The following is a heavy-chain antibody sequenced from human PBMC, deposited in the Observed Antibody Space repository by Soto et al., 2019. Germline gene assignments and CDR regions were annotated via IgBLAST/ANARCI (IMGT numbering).Heavy chain of an antibody. D-gene: IGHD2-15*01. CDR2: ISYYSGSI. V-gene: IGHV3-9*01. CDR3: AKSMGGTANGMDV. Sequence: PGGSLRLSCAASGFNFDDYGMHWVRQAPGKGLEWVSGISYYSGSIGYADSVKGRFTISRDNAKNPLYLQMNSLRAEDTALYYCAKSMGGTANGMDVWGQGTTVTVSS. CDR1: GFNFDDYG. J-gene: IGHJ6*02.